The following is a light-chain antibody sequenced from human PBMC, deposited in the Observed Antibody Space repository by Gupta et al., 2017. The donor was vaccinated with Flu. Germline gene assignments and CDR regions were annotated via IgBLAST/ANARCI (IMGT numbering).Light chain of an antibody. CDR1: RVGDKY. CDR2: KGS. V-gene: IGLV3-1*01. Sequence: SYELTQPPSVSVDPGKTARITCSGVRVGDKYACGYQQKPGPSLVLVIYKGSKRTSGSPGRFSGSNAGTTATLTISGTQAMDEDDYYCQAGDSSTAVFGGGTKLTVL. J-gene: IGLJ3*02. CDR3: QAGDSSTAV.